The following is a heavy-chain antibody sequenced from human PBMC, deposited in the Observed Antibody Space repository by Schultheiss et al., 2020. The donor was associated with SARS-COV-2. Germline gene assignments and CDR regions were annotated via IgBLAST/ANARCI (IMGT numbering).Heavy chain of an antibody. J-gene: IGHJ6*03. Sequence: GSLRLSCAVYGGSFSGYYWSWIRQPPGKGLEWIGEINHSGSTNYNPSLKSRVTISVDTSKNQFSLKLSSVTAADTAVYYCARVSSTIFGVVINYYYMDVWGKGTTVTVSS. CDR1: GGSFSGYY. CDR3: ARVSSTIFGVVINYYYMDV. D-gene: IGHD3-3*01. CDR2: INHSGST. V-gene: IGHV4-34*01.